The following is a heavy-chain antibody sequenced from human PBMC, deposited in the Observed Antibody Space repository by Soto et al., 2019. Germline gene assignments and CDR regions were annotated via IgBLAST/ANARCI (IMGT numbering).Heavy chain of an antibody. J-gene: IGHJ5*02. CDR1: GYVFTKYY. D-gene: IGHD6-13*01. V-gene: IGHV1-46*01. Sequence: ASVKVSCKASGYVFTKYYIHWVRQAPGQGLQWMGIINPGDAGTYYAQKFQGRVTITRDTSASTAYMELSSLRSEDTAVYYCGRESTSWYEFDPWGQGTLVTVSS. CDR3: GRESTSWYEFDP. CDR2: INPGDAGT.